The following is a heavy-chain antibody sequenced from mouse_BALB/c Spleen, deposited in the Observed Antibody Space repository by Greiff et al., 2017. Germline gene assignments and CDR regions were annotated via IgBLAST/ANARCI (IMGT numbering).Heavy chain of an antibody. V-gene: IGHV1-87*01. Sequence: QVQLQQSGAELARPGASVKLSCKASGYTFTSYWMQWVKQRPGQGLEWIGAIYPGDGDTRYTQKFTGKATLTVDKSSSTAYMQLSSLASEDSAVYYCARSGDYLDYWGQGTTLTVSS. D-gene: IGHD2-4*01. CDR1: GYTFTSYW. J-gene: IGHJ2*01. CDR3: ARSGDYLDY. CDR2: IYPGDGDT.